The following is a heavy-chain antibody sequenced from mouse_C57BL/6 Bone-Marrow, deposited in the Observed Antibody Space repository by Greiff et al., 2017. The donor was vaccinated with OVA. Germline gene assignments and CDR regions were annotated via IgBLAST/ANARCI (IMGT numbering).Heavy chain of an antibody. CDR3: ARNWDGGYAMDY. Sequence: EVKLVESGGGLVKPGGSLKLSCAASGFTFSSYAMSWVRQTPEKRLEWVATISDGGSYTYYPDNVKGRFTISRDNAKNNLYLQMSHLKSEDTAMYYCARNWDGGYAMDYWGQGTSVTVSS. V-gene: IGHV5-4*03. D-gene: IGHD4-1*01. CDR1: GFTFSSYA. CDR2: ISDGGSYT. J-gene: IGHJ4*01.